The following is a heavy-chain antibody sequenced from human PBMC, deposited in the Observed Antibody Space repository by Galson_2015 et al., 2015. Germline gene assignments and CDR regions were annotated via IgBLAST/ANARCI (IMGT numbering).Heavy chain of an antibody. Sequence: SLRLSCAASGFTFDDYAMHWVRQAPGKGLEWVSLISGDGGSTYYADSVKGRFTISRGNSKNSLYLQMNSLRTEDTALYYCAKGLHYYDSSGYYYVWPLLYYYYGMDVWGQGTTVTVSS. CDR1: GFTFDDYA. V-gene: IGHV3-43*02. CDR2: ISGDGGST. D-gene: IGHD3-22*01. CDR3: AKGLHYYDSSGYYYVWPLLYYYYGMDV. J-gene: IGHJ6*02.